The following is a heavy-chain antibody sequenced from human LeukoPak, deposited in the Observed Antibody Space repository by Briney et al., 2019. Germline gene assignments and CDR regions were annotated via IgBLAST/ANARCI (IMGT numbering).Heavy chain of an antibody. D-gene: IGHD3-3*01. Sequence: AGGSLRLSCAASGFTFSSYAMSWVRQAPGKGLEWVSAISGSGGSTYYADSVKGRFTISRDNSKNTLYLQMNSLRAEDTAVYYCAKSNHFGVVIFFDYWGQGTLVTVSS. V-gene: IGHV3-23*01. J-gene: IGHJ4*02. CDR3: AKSNHFGVVIFFDY. CDR2: ISGSGGST. CDR1: GFTFSSYA.